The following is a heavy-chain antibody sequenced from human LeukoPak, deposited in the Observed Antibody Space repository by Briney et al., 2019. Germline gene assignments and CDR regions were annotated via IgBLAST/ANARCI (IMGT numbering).Heavy chain of an antibody. Sequence: PGESLRLSCAASGFTFSTSAMSWVRQAPGKELEWVSNISGSGGGTYYADSVKGRFTISRDNSKNTLYLQMNSLRAEDTAVYYCAKGTAAVDYWGQGTLVTVSS. CDR2: ISGSGGGT. V-gene: IGHV3-23*01. CDR1: GFTFSTSA. D-gene: IGHD6-13*01. CDR3: AKGTAAVDY. J-gene: IGHJ4*02.